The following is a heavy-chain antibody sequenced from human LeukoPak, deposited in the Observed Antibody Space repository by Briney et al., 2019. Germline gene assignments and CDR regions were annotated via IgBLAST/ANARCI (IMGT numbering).Heavy chain of an antibody. J-gene: IGHJ4*02. CDR3: AKDFRDTSMFTDGYFDS. Sequence: GGSLRLSCSASGFTFNNYAMSWVRQAPGKGLEWVSGLSGLGDSKYYADSANGRFSISRDNANNRLYLQMNNLRAEDTAVYYCAKDFRDTSMFTDGYFDSWGQGTLVTVSS. CDR2: LSGLGDSK. D-gene: IGHD5-18*01. CDR1: GFTFNNYA. V-gene: IGHV3-23*01.